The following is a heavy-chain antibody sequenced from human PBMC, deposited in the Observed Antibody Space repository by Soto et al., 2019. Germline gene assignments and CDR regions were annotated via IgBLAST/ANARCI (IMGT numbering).Heavy chain of an antibody. CDR2: MNAGVGNT. CDR3: ARDTGYTFGSLNY. J-gene: IGHJ4*02. CDR1: GYTFTDYA. Sequence: HVELVQSGADVKKPGASVSISCKASGYTFTDYALHWVRQAPGQRLEWMGWMNAGVGNTLYSQKFQGRITITRDTSASTAYMELNSLKSEDTAIYYCARDTGYTFGSLNYWGPGTLVTVSS. D-gene: IGHD5-18*01. V-gene: IGHV1-3*01.